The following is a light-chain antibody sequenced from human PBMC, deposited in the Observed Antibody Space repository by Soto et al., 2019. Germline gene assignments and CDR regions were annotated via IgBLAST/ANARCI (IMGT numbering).Light chain of an antibody. CDR3: CSYAGSNTWV. CDR1: SSNIGAGYD. J-gene: IGLJ3*02. CDR2: GNT. V-gene: IGLV1-40*01. Sequence: QSVLTQPPSVSGAPGQRVTISCTGSSSNIGAGYDVHWYQQLPGRAPKLLIYGNTNRPSGVPDRFSGSKSGTSASLAITGLQAEDEADYYCCSYAGSNTWVFGGGTQLTVL.